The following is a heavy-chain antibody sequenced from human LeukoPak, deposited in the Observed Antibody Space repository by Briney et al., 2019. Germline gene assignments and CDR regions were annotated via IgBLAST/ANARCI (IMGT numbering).Heavy chain of an antibody. Sequence: SQTLSLTCAVSGGSISGGNHYWSWIRQPAGKGLEWIGRIYNSGTTNYNPSLKSRVTISVDTSKNPFSLKLTSVTAADTAVYYCARGGDGYNYFDYWGRGTLVTVSS. V-gene: IGHV4-61*02. CDR1: GGSISGGNHY. CDR3: ARGGDGYNYFDY. D-gene: IGHD5-24*01. J-gene: IGHJ4*02. CDR2: IYNSGTT.